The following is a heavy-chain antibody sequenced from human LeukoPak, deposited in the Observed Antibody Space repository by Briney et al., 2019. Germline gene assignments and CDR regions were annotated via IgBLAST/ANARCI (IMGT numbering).Heavy chain of an antibody. Sequence: PSETLSLTCAVYGGSFSGYYWSWIRQPPGKGLGWIGEINHSGSTNYNPSLKSRVTISVDTSKNQFSLKLSSVTAADTAVYYCARGRRYYYYGMDVWGQGTTVTVSS. J-gene: IGHJ6*02. CDR1: GGSFSGYY. CDR2: INHSGST. CDR3: ARGRRYYYYGMDV. V-gene: IGHV4-34*01. D-gene: IGHD4-17*01.